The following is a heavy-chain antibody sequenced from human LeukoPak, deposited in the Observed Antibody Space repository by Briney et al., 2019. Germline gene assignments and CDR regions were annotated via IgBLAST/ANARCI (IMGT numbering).Heavy chain of an antibody. CDR1: GYTFTGYY. D-gene: IGHD3-22*01. CDR2: INPNSGGT. J-gene: IGHJ3*02. CDR3: ASLYYYDSSGYYWTRGDDAFDI. V-gene: IGHV1-2*02. Sequence: ASVKVSCKASGYTFTGYYMHWVRQAPGQGLEWMGWINPNSGGTNYAQKFQGRVTMTRDTSISAAYMELSRLRSDDTAVYYCASLYYYDSSGYYWTRGDDAFDIWGQGTMVTVSS.